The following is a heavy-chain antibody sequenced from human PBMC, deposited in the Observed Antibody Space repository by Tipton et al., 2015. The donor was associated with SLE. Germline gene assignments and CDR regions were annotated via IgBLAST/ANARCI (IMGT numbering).Heavy chain of an antibody. CDR1: GGSFSGYY. V-gene: IGHV4-34*01. J-gene: IGHJ4*02. D-gene: IGHD2-21*02. CDR3: ARGPARAYCGGDCYSPFDY. CDR2: INHSGST. Sequence: GLVKPSETLSLTCAVYGGSFSGYYWSWIRQPPGKGLEWIGEINHSGSTNYNPSLKSRVTISVDTSKNQFSLKLESMTAADTAVYYCARGPARAYCGGDCYSPFDYWGQGTLVTVSS.